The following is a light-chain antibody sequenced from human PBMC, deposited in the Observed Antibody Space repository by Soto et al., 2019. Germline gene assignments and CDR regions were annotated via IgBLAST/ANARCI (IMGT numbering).Light chain of an antibody. CDR3: QSYDSSLSGSRV. Sequence: QSALTQPPSVSGAPGQRVTISCTGSSPNIGAGYDVHWYQQLPGTAPKLLIYGNSNRPSGVPDRFSGSKSGTSASLAITGLQAEDEADYYCQSYDSSLSGSRVFGGGT. CDR2: GNS. CDR1: SPNIGAGYD. V-gene: IGLV1-40*01. J-gene: IGLJ2*01.